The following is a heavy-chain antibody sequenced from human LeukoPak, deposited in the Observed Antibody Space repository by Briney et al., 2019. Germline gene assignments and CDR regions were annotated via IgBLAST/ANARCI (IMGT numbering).Heavy chain of an antibody. J-gene: IGHJ4*02. V-gene: IGHV3-7*01. CDR1: GFTFSSYE. Sequence: PGGSLRLSCAASGFTFSSYEMNWVRQAPGKGLEWVANIKQDGSEKYYVDSVKGRFTISRDNAKNSLYLQMNSLRAEDTAVYYCARDNYDFWSGPGYWGQGTLVTVSS. D-gene: IGHD3-3*01. CDR3: ARDNYDFWSGPGY. CDR2: IKQDGSEK.